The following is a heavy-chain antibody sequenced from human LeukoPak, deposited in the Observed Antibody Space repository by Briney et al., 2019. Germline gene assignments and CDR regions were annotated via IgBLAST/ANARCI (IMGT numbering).Heavy chain of an antibody. CDR1: GGTFSSYA. V-gene: IGHV1-18*01. J-gene: IGHJ4*02. D-gene: IGHD4-17*01. CDR2: ISAYNGNT. CDR3: ARVMTTVTRFFDY. Sequence: GASVKVSCKASGGTFSSYAISWVRQAPGQGLEWMGWISAYNGNTNYAQKLQGRVTMTTDTSTSTAYMELRSLRSDDTAVYYCARVMTTVTRFFDYWGQGTLVTVSS.